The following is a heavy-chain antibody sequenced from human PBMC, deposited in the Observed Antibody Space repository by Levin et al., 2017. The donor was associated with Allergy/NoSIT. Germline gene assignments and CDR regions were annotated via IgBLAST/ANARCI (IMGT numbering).Heavy chain of an antibody. V-gene: IGHV3-23*01. CDR3: AKKQGGTTGFSFDV. D-gene: IGHD1-14*01. Sequence: PGGSLRLSCAASGFIFSDYAMAWVRQAPGKGLEWVSVMTGGGFNRYYGDAVKGRFTVSRDNSKNTLFLELNSLRADDTALYYCAKKQGGTTGFSFDVWGQGTMVTVSS. CDR1: GFIFSDYA. J-gene: IGHJ3*01. CDR2: MTGGGFNR.